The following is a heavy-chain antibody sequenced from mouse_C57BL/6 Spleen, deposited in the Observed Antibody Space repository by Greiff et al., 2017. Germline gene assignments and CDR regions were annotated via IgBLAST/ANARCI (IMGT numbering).Heavy chain of an antibody. V-gene: IGHV1-9*01. Sequence: VQRVESGAELMKPGASVKLSCKATGYTFTGYWIEWVKQRPGHGLEWIGEILPGSGSTNYNEKFKGKAKFTADTSSNTANMQLSSLTTEYSAIYYCASYYDYIYYAMDYWGQGTSVTVSS. CDR2: ILPGSGST. CDR1: GYTFTGYW. CDR3: ASYYDYIYYAMDY. D-gene: IGHD2-4*01. J-gene: IGHJ4*01.